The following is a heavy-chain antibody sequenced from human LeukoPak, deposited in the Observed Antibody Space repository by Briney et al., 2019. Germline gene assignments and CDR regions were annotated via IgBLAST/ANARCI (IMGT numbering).Heavy chain of an antibody. D-gene: IGHD6-19*01. CDR3: ARVGYSSGCRGLRIDY. CDR1: GFTFSSYA. J-gene: IGHJ4*02. V-gene: IGHV3-30*04. Sequence: GGSLRLSCAASGFTFSSYAMHWVRQAPGKGLEWVAVISYDGSNKYYADSVKGRFTITRDNSKNTLYLQMNSLRAEDTAVYYCARVGYSSGCRGLRIDYWGQGTLVTVSS. CDR2: ISYDGSNK.